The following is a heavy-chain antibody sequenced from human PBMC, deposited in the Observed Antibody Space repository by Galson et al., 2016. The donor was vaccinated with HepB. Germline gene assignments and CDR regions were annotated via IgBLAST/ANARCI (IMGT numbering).Heavy chain of an antibody. Sequence: SETLSLTCTVSGGSIRSYPWSWIRQSPGKGLEWIGYMYYGGTPNYNPSLRGRVTILLDTSNNRISLKLNSVTAADTAVYYCAGHFVVVTAIRDGPDALDIWGQGTVITASS. CDR3: AGHFVVVTAIRDGPDALDI. J-gene: IGHJ3*02. V-gene: IGHV4-59*01. D-gene: IGHD2-21*02. CDR2: MYYGGTP. CDR1: GGSIRSYP.